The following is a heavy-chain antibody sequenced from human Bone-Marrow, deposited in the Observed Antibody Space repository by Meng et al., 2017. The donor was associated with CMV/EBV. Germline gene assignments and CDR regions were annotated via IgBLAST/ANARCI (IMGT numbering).Heavy chain of an antibody. V-gene: IGHV3-7*01. CDR3: ARDAGYCSSTSCLQPFDY. D-gene: IGHD2-2*01. CDR1: GFTFSSYW. J-gene: IGHJ4*02. Sequence: GGSLRLSCAASGFTFSSYWMSWVRQAPGKGLEWVANIKQDGSEKYYVDSVKGRFTISRDNAKNSLYLQMNSLRAEDTAVYYCARDAGYCSSTSCLQPFDYWGQGTLVTVSS. CDR2: IKQDGSEK.